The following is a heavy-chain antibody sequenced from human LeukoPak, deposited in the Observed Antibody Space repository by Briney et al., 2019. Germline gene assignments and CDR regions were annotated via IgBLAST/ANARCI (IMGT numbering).Heavy chain of an antibody. CDR1: GGSISSGSYY. J-gene: IGHJ4*02. Sequence: PSQTLSLTCTVSGGSISSGSYYWSWIRQPAGKGLEWIGRIYTSGSTNYNPSLKNRVTISVDTSKNQFSLKLSSVTAADTAVYYCARSGSNSRYWGFWGQGTLVTVSS. D-gene: IGHD1-26*01. CDR2: IYTSGST. CDR3: ARSGSNSRYWGF. V-gene: IGHV4-61*02.